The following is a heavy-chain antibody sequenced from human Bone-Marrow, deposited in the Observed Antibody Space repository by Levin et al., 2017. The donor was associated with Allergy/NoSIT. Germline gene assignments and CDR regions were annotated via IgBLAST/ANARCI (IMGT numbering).Heavy chain of an antibody. CDR3: AKGDSSGWYGNFDY. CDR2: IKYDGSDQ. CDR1: GFIFTSYG. V-gene: IGHV3-33*05. D-gene: IGHD6-19*01. Sequence: PGGSLRLSCVASGFIFTSYGMHWVRQAPGKGLEWVAGIKYDGSDQYYVDSVKGRFTISRDTSKNTLFLQMNSLRAEDTAVYYCAKGDSSGWYGNFDYWGQGTLVTVSS. J-gene: IGHJ4*02.